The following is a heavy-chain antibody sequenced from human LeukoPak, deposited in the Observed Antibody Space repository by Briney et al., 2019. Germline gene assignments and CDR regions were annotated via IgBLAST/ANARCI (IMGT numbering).Heavy chain of an antibody. J-gene: IGHJ4*02. CDR1: GGSISHSASY. D-gene: IGHD2-21*02. CDR2: IYYRGNT. Sequence: SETLSLTCTVSGGSISHSASYWALIRQSPGKGLEWIATIYYRGNTYYNPSLKSRVTISIDTSKNRFSLKLSSVTAADTAVYYCAREAYCGGDCYSGFDYWGQGTLVTVSS. V-gene: IGHV4-39*07. CDR3: AREAYCGGDCYSGFDY.